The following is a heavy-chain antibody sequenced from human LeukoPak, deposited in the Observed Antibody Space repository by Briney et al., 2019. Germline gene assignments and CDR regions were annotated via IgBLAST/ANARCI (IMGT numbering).Heavy chain of an antibody. Sequence: GGSLRLSCVASGFTFSSYWMSWVRQAPGKGLEWVANINQGGSEKYDVDSAKGRFTISRDNAKNSLYLQMNSLRVEDTAIYYCARVGGGDGSGWSTTDYWGQGTLVTISS. CDR3: ARVGGGDGSGWSTTDY. CDR1: GFTFSSYW. V-gene: IGHV3-7*01. CDR2: INQGGSEK. D-gene: IGHD6-19*01. J-gene: IGHJ4*02.